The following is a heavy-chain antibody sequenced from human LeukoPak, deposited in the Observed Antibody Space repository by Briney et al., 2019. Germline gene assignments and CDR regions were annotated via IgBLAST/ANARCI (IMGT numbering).Heavy chain of an antibody. CDR2: INHSGST. CDR3: ARDLVGFDP. Sequence: SETLSLTCAVYGGSFSGYYWSWIRQPPGKGLEWIGEINHSGSTNYNPSLKSRVTISVDTSKNQFSLKLSSVTAADTAVCYCARDLVGFDPWGQGTLVTVSS. V-gene: IGHV4-34*01. D-gene: IGHD6-6*01. J-gene: IGHJ5*02. CDR1: GGSFSGYY.